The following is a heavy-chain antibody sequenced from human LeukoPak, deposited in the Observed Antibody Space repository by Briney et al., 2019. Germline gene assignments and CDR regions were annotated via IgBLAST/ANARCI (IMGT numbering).Heavy chain of an antibody. V-gene: IGHV3-53*05. Sequence: GGSLRLSCAASGFTVSSNYMSWVRQAPGKGLEWVSVIYSGGSTYYADSVKGRFTISRDNSKNTLYLQMNSLRAEDTAVYYCARPPTRWGYYYGMDVWGQGTTVTVSS. J-gene: IGHJ6*02. CDR3: ARPPTRWGYYYGMDV. D-gene: IGHD4-23*01. CDR2: IYSGGST. CDR1: GFTVSSNY.